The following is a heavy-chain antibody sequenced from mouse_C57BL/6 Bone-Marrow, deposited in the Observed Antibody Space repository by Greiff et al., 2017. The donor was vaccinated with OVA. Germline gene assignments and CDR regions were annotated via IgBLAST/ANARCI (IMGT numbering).Heavy chain of an antibody. D-gene: IGHD1-1*01. Sequence: EVKLVESGGDLVKPGGSLKLSCAASGFTFSSYGMSWVRQTPDKRLEWVATISSGGSYTYYPDSVKGRFTISRDNAKNTLYLQMSSLKSEDTAMYYCARRLYYYGSSYWGQGTLVTVSA. CDR1: GFTFSSYG. CDR3: ARRLYYYGSSY. CDR2: ISSGGSYT. V-gene: IGHV5-6*02. J-gene: IGHJ3*01.